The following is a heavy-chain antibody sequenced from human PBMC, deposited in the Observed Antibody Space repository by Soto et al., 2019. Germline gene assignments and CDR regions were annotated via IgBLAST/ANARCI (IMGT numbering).Heavy chain of an antibody. CDR2: INPYNGNT. CDR1: GYTFTSYG. J-gene: IGHJ4*02. V-gene: IGHV1-18*01. D-gene: IGHD6-13*01. CDR3: ARVGVGLAAPRVWPY. Sequence: ASVKVSCKASGYTFTSYGISWVRQAPGQGLEWMAWINPYNGNTKYAEKFLGRVTVTTDTSTATAYMEVRSLTSDDTAVFYCARVGVGLAAPRVWPYWGQGTPVNVSS.